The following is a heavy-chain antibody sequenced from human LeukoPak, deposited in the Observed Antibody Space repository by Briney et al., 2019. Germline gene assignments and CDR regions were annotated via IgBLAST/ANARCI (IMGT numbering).Heavy chain of an antibody. CDR1: GGSISYFY. CDR2: IYTSGST. D-gene: IGHD1-26*01. Sequence: SETLSLTCTVSGGSISYFYRSWIRQPAGKGLEWIGRIYTSGSTNYNPSLKSRVTMSVDTPKKQFSLKLSSVTAADTAVYYCARVRGSSGSYEYYHYMDVWGKGTTVTISS. J-gene: IGHJ6*03. V-gene: IGHV4-4*07. CDR3: ARVRGSSGSYEYYHYMDV.